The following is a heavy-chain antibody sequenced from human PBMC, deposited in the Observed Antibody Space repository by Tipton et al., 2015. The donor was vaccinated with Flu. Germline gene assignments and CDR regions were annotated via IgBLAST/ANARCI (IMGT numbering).Heavy chain of an antibody. Sequence: SLRLSCAASGFTFSSYEMNWVRQAPGKGLEWVSYISRRSSSIYYADSVKGRFTIARDNAKNALYLQMNSLRDEDTAVYYCARGVDCSSTSCYDRFDAFDIWGQGTMVNVSS. CDR2: ISRRSSSI. D-gene: IGHD2-2*01. CDR3: ARGVDCSSTSCYDRFDAFDI. CDR1: GFTFSSYE. V-gene: IGHV3-48*02. J-gene: IGHJ3*02.